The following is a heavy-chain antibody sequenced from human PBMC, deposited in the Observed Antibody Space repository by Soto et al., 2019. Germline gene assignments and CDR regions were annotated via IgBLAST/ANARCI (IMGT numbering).Heavy chain of an antibody. J-gene: IGHJ6*02. V-gene: IGHV4-59*01. CDR3: ARDLWGYCGTDCYPLDV. D-gene: IGHD2-21*02. Sequence: SSETLSLTCTVSGGSISSYYWSWIRQPPGKGLEWIGYMYNTGSTVYNPSLKSRVTISVDTSKNQFSLKLNAVTAADTAVYYCARDLWGYCGTDCYPLDVWGQGTTVTVSS. CDR2: MYNTGST. CDR1: GGSISSYY.